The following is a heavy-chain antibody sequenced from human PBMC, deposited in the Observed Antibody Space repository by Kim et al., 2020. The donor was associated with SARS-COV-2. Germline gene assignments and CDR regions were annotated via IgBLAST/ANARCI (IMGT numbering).Heavy chain of an antibody. CDR2: INPLFGTT. Sequence: SVKVSCKASGGIFRSYAMSWVGQAPGQGLEWMGGINPLFGTTNFAPKFQGRVTITADESTKTVYMNMSSHRSEDTAVYYCARALRNYYDSSGYPYGMDVWGQGTTVTVSS. V-gene: IGHV1-69*13. CDR3: ARALRNYYDSSGYPYGMDV. CDR1: GGIFRSYA. D-gene: IGHD3-22*01. J-gene: IGHJ6*02.